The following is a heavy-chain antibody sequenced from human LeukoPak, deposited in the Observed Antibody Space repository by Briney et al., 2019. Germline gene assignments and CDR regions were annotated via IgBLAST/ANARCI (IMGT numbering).Heavy chain of an antibody. Sequence: GGSLRLSCAATGFTFSSYAMSWVRQAPGKGLEWVSAISGSGGSTYYADSVKGRFTISRDNSKNTLYLQMNSLRAEDTAVYYCAKGGVGSSWYFDSWGLGTLVTVSS. D-gene: IGHD6-13*01. CDR3: AKGGVGSSWYFDS. J-gene: IGHJ4*02. V-gene: IGHV3-23*01. CDR1: GFTFSSYA. CDR2: ISGSGGST.